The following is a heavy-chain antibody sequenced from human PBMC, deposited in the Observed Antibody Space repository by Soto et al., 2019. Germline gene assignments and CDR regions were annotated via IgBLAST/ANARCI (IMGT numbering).Heavy chain of an antibody. CDR3: VRDGTKTLRDWFDP. V-gene: IGHV4-4*07. CDR1: GASISGFY. D-gene: IGHD1-1*01. CDR2: IYATGTT. Sequence: SESLSLTCTVSGASISGFYWSWIRKSAGKGLEWIGRIYATGTTDYNPSLKSRVMMSVDTSKKQFSLKLRSVTAADTAVYYCVRDGTKTLRDWFDPWGQGISVTVSS. J-gene: IGHJ5*02.